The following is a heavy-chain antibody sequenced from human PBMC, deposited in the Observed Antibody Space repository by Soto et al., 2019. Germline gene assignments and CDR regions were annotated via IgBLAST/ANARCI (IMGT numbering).Heavy chain of an antibody. Sequence: GGSLRLSCAASGFTFSSYGMHWVRQAPGKGLEWVAVISYDGSNKYYADSVKGQFTISRDNSKNTLYLQMNSLRAEDTAVYYCAKDGVLGSALSDILTGYLPHYWGQGTLVTVSS. D-gene: IGHD3-9*01. CDR1: GFTFSSYG. J-gene: IGHJ4*02. CDR2: ISYDGSNK. V-gene: IGHV3-30*18. CDR3: AKDGVLGSALSDILTGYLPHY.